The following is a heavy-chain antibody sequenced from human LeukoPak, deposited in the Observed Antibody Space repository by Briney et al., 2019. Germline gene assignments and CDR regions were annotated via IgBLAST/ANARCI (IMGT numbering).Heavy chain of an antibody. Sequence: GGSLRLSCEASGSSFSDYEMNWVRQAPGQGLEWVSYISSSGATIYYADSVRGRITVSRDNAKNSLYLQMDSLRAEDTAIYYCAREGSSWYGIDYWGQGTLVTVSP. D-gene: IGHD6-13*01. CDR1: GSSFSDYE. J-gene: IGHJ4*02. CDR3: AREGSSWYGIDY. V-gene: IGHV3-48*03. CDR2: ISSSGATI.